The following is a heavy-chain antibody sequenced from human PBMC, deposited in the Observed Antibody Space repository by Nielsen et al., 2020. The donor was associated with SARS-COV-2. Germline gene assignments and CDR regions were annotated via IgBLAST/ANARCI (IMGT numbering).Heavy chain of an antibody. CDR3: ARSRWFGELPNDY. CDR2: MNPNSGNT. V-gene: IGHV1-8*02. Sequence: ASVKVSCKASGYTFTSYAMHWVRQAPGQGLEWMGWMNPNSGNTGYAQKFQGRVTMTRNTSISTAYMELSSLRSEDTAVYYCARSRWFGELPNDYWGQGTLVTVSS. J-gene: IGHJ4*02. D-gene: IGHD3-10*01. CDR1: GYTFTSYA.